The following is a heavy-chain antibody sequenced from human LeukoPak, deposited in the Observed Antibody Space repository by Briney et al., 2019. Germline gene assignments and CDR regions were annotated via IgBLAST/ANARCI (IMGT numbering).Heavy chain of an antibody. CDR2: INWNGGST. CDR3: ARDSVLIAVAVRGAFDI. D-gene: IGHD6-19*01. Sequence: PGGSLRLSCAASGFSFDDYGMNWVRQAPGKGLEWVSGINWNGGSTGYADSVKGRFTISRDNAKNSLYLQMNGLRAEDTALYCARDSVLIAVAVRGAFDIWGQGTMVTVSS. V-gene: IGHV3-20*01. CDR1: GFSFDDYG. J-gene: IGHJ3*02.